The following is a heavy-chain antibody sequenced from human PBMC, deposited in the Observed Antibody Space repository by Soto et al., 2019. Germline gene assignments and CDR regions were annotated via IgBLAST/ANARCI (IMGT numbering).Heavy chain of an antibody. Sequence: QVQLVQSGAEVKEPGASVKVSCRASGYTFTAFWIHWVRQAPGQGPAGVARIDPKNGETKYARALGGRITVTRQASTSTVYMEISSLRSDDTAFYFCVRDRPHAWFDPWGQGTLVTVSS. V-gene: IGHV1-46*01. J-gene: IGHJ5*02. CDR3: VRDRPHAWFDP. CDR2: IDPKNGET. CDR1: GYTFTAFW.